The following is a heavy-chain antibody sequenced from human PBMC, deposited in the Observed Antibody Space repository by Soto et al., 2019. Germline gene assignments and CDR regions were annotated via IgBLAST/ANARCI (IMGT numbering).Heavy chain of an antibody. CDR2: IYYTGNT. CDR3: ARHSHEDHGDPNWCDP. V-gene: IGHV4-39*01. J-gene: IGHJ5*02. D-gene: IGHD4-17*01. CDR1: GGSISSDVYY. Sequence: QVQLQESGPGLVKPSESLSLTCTVSGGSISSDVYYWGWIRQAPGKGLEWIGSIYYTGNTFYNPSLKSRVTLSVDTSEKQFSLKLTSVTAADTAVYYCARHSHEDHGDPNWCDPWGQGTLVTVSS.